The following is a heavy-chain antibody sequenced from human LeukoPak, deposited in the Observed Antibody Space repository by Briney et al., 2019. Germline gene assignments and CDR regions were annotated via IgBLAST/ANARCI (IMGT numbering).Heavy chain of an antibody. J-gene: IGHJ4*02. CDR1: GGSISSSSYY. D-gene: IGHD2-2*01. CDR2: IYYSGST. CDR3: AVPDGGTSQRDY. V-gene: IGHV4-39*07. Sequence: SETLSLTCTVSGGSISSSSYYWGWIRQPPGKGLEWIGSIYYSGSTYYNPSLESRVTISVDTSKNQFSLKLSSVTAADTAVYYCAVPDGGTSQRDYWGQGTLVTVSS.